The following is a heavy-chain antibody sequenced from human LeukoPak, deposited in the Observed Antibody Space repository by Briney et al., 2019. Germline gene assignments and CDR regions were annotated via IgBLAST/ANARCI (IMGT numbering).Heavy chain of an antibody. CDR1: GYTFTGYY. CDR2: INPNSGGT. J-gene: IGHJ4*02. CDR3: AGYYDFWSGYYSFDY. Sequence: ASVKVSCKASGYTFTGYYMHWVRQAPGQGLEWMGWINPNSGGTNYAQEFQGRVTMTRDTSISTAYMELSRLRSDDTAVYYCAGYYDFWSGYYSFDYWGQGTLVTVSS. D-gene: IGHD3-3*01. V-gene: IGHV1-2*02.